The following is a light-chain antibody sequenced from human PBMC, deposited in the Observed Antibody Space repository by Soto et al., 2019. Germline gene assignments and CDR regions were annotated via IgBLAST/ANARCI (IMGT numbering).Light chain of an antibody. V-gene: IGKV1-33*01. CDR1: QDIGNS. CDR2: DVS. Sequence: DIQMTQSPSSLSAFIGDRITITCQASQDIGNSLNWYQQKSGNAPNLLIYDVSRLGAGVPSRFSGSGSRTNFRLTISGLQREDIATYYCQQFGSVPLTFGGGTKVEIK. J-gene: IGKJ4*01. CDR3: QQFGSVPLT.